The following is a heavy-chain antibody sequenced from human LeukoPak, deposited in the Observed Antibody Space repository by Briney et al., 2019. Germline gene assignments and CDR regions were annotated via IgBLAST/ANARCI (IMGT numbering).Heavy chain of an antibody. V-gene: IGHV3-48*04. Sequence: AGGSLRLSCAASGFTFSRYSMNWVRQAPGKGLEWVAYINGSGSSIYYADSVKGRFTVSRDNAKNSLYLQLNSLRAEDTAVYYCAREYSNSGSYYSFESWGQGTLVTVSS. D-gene: IGHD1-26*01. CDR2: INGSGSSI. J-gene: IGHJ4*02. CDR3: AREYSNSGSYYSFES. CDR1: GFTFSRYS.